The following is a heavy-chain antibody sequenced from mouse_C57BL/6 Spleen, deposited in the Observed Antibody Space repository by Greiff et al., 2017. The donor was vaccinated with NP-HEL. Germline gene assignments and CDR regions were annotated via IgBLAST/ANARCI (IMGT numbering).Heavy chain of an antibody. CDR1: GFTFSSYA. V-gene: IGHV5-4*01. D-gene: IGHD1-1*01. CDR2: ISDGGSYT. CDR3: ARLPSLGY. Sequence: EVQRVESGGGLVKPGGSLKLSCAASGFTFSSYAMSWVRQTPEKRLEWVATISDGGSYTYYPDNVKGRFTISRDNAKNNLYLQMSHLKSEDTAMYYCARLPSLGYWGQGTTLTVSS. J-gene: IGHJ2*01.